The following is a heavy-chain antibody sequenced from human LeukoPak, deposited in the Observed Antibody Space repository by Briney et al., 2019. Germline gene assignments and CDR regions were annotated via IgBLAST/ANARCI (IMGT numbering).Heavy chain of an antibody. Sequence: ASVKVSCKASGYSFTTYGISWVRQAPGQGPEWMGWISAYNGNTNYAQKLQGRVTMTTDTSTTTVYMELRSLRSDDTAVYYCARESPTGFDYWGQGTLVTVSS. D-gene: IGHD4-17*01. J-gene: IGHJ4*02. CDR2: ISAYNGNT. CDR1: GYSFTTYG. CDR3: ARESPTGFDY. V-gene: IGHV1-18*01.